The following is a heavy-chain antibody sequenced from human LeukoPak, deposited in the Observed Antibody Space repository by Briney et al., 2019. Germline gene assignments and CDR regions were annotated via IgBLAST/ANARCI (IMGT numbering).Heavy chain of an antibody. CDR3: VSAIRGSPIDY. V-gene: IGHV3-7*01. Sequence: PGGSLRLSCAASGFIFSNYWMGWVRQAPGKGLACVANIKTDGSETYYVDSVKGRFTISRDNAKNSLFLQMNSLRAEDTAIYYCVSAIRGSPIDYWGQGTLVSVPS. D-gene: IGHD3-10*01. J-gene: IGHJ4*02. CDR2: IKTDGSET. CDR1: GFIFSNYW.